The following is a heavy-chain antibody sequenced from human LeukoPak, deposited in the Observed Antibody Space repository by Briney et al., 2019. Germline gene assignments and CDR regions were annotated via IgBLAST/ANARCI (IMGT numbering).Heavy chain of an antibody. CDR2: ISSSSSYI. CDR3: ARYYGSGYPFNY. CDR1: GFTFSSYS. D-gene: IGHD3-10*01. V-gene: IGHV3-21*01. J-gene: IGHJ4*02. Sequence: GGSLRLSCAASGFTFSSYSMTWVRQAPGKGLEWVSSISSSSSYIYYADSVKGRFTISRDNAKNSLYLQMNSLRAEDTAVYYCARYYGSGYPFNYWGRGTLVTVSS.